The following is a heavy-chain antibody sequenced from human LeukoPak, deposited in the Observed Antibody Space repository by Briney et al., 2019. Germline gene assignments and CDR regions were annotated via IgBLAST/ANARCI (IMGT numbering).Heavy chain of an antibody. CDR1: GGTFSSYA. CDR2: IIPIFGTA. J-gene: IGHJ5*02. CDR3: AREGRSVAGPYHWFDP. V-gene: IGHV1-69*05. D-gene: IGHD6-19*01. Sequence: SVKVSCKASGGTFSSYAISWVRQAPGQGLEWMGRIIPIFGTANYAQKFQGRVTITTDESTSTAYMELSSLRSEDTAVYYCAREGRSVAGPYHWFDPWGQGTLVTVSS.